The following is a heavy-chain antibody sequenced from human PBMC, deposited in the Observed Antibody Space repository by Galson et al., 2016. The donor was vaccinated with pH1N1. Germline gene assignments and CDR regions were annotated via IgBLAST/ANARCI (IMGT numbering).Heavy chain of an antibody. CDR2: INWKSKTK. CDR3: VTDSGDGDRNLVPHNAFDV. Sequence: SLRLSCPAAGFTFGHHGMHWVRQVPGKGLEWVSGINWKSKTKAYADSVRGRFSISRDNAKNSLYLQMNSLRLEDTALYYCVTDSGDGDRNLVPHNAFDVLGQGTVVTVSS. CDR1: GFTFGHHG. D-gene: IGHD4-17*01. J-gene: IGHJ3*01. V-gene: IGHV3-9*01.